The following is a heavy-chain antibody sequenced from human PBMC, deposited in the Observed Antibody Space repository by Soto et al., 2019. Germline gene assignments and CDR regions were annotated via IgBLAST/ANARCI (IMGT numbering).Heavy chain of an antibody. CDR2: IWYDGSNK. CDR3: ARDSGRDYVAFDI. Sequence: QVQLVESGGGVVQPGRSLRLSCAASGFTFSSYGMHWVRQAPGKGLEWVAVIWYDGSNKYYADSVKGRFTISRDNSKNTLYLQMNSLRAEDTAVYYCARDSGRDYVAFDIWGQGIMVTVSS. J-gene: IGHJ3*02. CDR1: GFTFSSYG. V-gene: IGHV3-33*01. D-gene: IGHD4-17*01.